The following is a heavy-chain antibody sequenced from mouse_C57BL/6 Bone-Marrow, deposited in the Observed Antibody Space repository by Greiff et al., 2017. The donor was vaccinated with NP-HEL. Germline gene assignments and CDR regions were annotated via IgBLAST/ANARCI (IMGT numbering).Heavy chain of an antibody. V-gene: IGHV1-64*01. D-gene: IGHD1-1*01. CDR1: GYTFTSYW. CDR2: IHPNSGST. Sequence: QVQLQQPGAELVKPGASVKLSCKASGYTFTSYWMRWVKQRPGQGLEWIGMIHPNSGSTNYNEKFKSKATLTVDKSSSTAYMQLSSLTSEDSAVYYCARPLDPGSSYGYWGQGTTLTVS. CDR3: ARPLDPGSSYGY. J-gene: IGHJ2*01.